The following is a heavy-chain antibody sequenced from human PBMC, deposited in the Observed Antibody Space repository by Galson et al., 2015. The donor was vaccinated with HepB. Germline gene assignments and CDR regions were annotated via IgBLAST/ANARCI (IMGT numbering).Heavy chain of an antibody. V-gene: IGHV3-66*04. J-gene: IGHJ3*02. D-gene: IGHD6-19*01. Sequence: SLRLSCAASGLTASENYMNWVRQGPGKGLEWVSVIYSGGSTYYEDSVKGRFTISRDNSKNTLYLQMNSLRAEDTAVYYCARLSYSAWGFDIWGQGTMVTVSS. CDR2: IYSGGST. CDR3: ARLSYSAWGFDI. CDR1: GLTASENY.